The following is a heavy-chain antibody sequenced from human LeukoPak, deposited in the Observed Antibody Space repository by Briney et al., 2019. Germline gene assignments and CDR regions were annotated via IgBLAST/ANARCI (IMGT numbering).Heavy chain of an antibody. V-gene: IGHV4-59*08. CDR3: ARHLGYYDSSGHSHFDY. D-gene: IGHD3-22*01. CDR2: IYYSGST. CDR1: GGSISSYY. Sequence: SETLSLTCTVSGGSISSYYWSWIRQPPGKGLEWIGYIYYSGSTNYNPSLKSRVTISVDTSKNQFSLKLSSVTAADTAVYYCARHLGYYDSSGHSHFDYWGQGTLVTVSS. J-gene: IGHJ4*02.